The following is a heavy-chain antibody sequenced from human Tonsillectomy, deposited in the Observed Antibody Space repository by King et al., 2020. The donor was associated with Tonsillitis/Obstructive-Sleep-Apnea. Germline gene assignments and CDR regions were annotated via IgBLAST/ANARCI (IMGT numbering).Heavy chain of an antibody. Sequence: VQLVESGGGLVQPGGSLRLSCAASGFTFSSYDMHWVRQATGKGLEWVSTINTTDDTFYPGSVKGRFNISREDAKNSLYLQMNSLRAGDTAVYYCTRGRPALVRGAPYYYYYMDVWGKGTTVTVSS. CDR1: GFTFSSYD. D-gene: IGHD3-10*01. CDR2: INTTDDT. V-gene: IGHV3-13*04. CDR3: TRGRPALVRGAPYYYYYMDV. J-gene: IGHJ6*03.